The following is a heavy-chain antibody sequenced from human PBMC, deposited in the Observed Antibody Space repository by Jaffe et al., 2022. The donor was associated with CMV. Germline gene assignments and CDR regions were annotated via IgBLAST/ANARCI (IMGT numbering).Heavy chain of an antibody. CDR2: IRSKAYGGTT. CDR1: GFTFGDYA. V-gene: IGHV3-49*05. Sequence: EVQLVESGGGLVKPGRSLRLSCTASGFTFGDYAMSWFRQAPGKGLEWVGFIRSKAYGGTTEYAASVKGRFTISRDDSKSIAYLQMNSLKTEDTAVYYCTRGFIDYYDSSGYYHFDYWGQGTLVTVSS. D-gene: IGHD3-22*01. J-gene: IGHJ4*02. CDR3: TRGFIDYYDSSGYYHFDY.